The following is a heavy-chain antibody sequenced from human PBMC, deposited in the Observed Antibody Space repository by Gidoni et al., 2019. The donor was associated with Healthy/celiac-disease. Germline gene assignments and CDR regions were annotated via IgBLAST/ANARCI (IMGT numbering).Heavy chain of an antibody. Sequence: VSGGSISSSSYYWGWIRQPPGKGLEWIGSIYYSGSTYYNPSLKSRVTISVDTSKNQFSLKLSSVTAADTAVYYCARLECSSTSCYDYYYYGMDVWGQGTTVTVSS. CDR3: ARLECSSTSCYDYYYYGMDV. CDR1: GGSISSSSYY. CDR2: IYYSGST. J-gene: IGHJ6*02. V-gene: IGHV4-39*01. D-gene: IGHD2-2*01.